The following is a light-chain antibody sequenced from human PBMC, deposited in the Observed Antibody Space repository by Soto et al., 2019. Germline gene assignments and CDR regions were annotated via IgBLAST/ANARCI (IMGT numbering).Light chain of an antibody. CDR3: QHYGSALFT. J-gene: IGKJ3*01. CDR2: GAS. V-gene: IGKV3-20*01. CDR1: QSFSSSY. Sequence: EIVLTQSPGTLSLSPGERATLSCRASQSFSSSYLAWYQQKPGQAPRLLIYGASSRATGIPDRFSGSGSGTDFTLTISSLEPEDFAVYYCQHYGSALFTSGAGTKVDVK.